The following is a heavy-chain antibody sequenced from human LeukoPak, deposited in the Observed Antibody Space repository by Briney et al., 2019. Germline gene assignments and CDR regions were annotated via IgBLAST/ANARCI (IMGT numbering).Heavy chain of an antibody. CDR1: GGTFSSYA. CDR3: AREGDGYRFDY. Sequence: SVKVSCKASGGTFSSYAISWVRQAPGQGLEWMGRIIPILGIANYAQKFQGRVTITSDKSTSTAYMELSSLRSEDTAVYYCAREGDGYRFDYWGQGTLVTVSS. V-gene: IGHV1-69*04. J-gene: IGHJ4*02. CDR2: IIPILGIA. D-gene: IGHD5-24*01.